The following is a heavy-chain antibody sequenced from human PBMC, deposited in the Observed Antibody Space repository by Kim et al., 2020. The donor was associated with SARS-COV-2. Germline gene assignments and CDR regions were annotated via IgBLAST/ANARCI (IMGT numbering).Heavy chain of an antibody. CDR3: ARVGGNYFDN. CDR2: GST. D-gene: IGHD3-10*01. V-gene: IGHV4-34*01. Sequence: GSTNYNPSLKSRVPISVDTSKNQVSLKVNSVTAADTAVYYCARVGGNYFDNWGHGTLVTVSS. J-gene: IGHJ4*01.